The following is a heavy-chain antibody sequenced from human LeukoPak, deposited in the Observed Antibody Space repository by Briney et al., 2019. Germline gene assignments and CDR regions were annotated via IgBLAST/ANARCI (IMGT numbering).Heavy chain of an antibody. J-gene: IGHJ6*02. D-gene: IGHD3-9*01. CDR3: ARDRRYDILTGAPYYYYGMDV. V-gene: IGHV4-31*03. CDR2: IYYSGST. Sequence: SQTLSLTCTVSGGSISSGGYYWSWIRQHPGKGMEWIGYIYYSGSTYYNPSLKSRVTISVDTFKNQFSLKLSSVTAADTAVYYCARDRRYDILTGAPYYYYGMDVWGQGTTVTVSS. CDR1: GGSISSGGYY.